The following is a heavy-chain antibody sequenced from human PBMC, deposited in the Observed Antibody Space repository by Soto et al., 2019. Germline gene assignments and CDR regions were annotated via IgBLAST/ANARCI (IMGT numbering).Heavy chain of an antibody. CDR3: ASGGIVVVPAAISHGMAV. J-gene: IGHJ6*04. Sequence: ASVKVSGKASGYTVTSYDINWVRQATGQGLEWMGWMNPNSGNTGYAQKFQGRVTMTRNTSISAAYMELSSLRSEDTAVYYCASGGIVVVPAAISHGMAVWGKGPTVTVSS. CDR1: GYTVTSYD. D-gene: IGHD2-2*02. V-gene: IGHV1-8*01. CDR2: MNPNSGNT.